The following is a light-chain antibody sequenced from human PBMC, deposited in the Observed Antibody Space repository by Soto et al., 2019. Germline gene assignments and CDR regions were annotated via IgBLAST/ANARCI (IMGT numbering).Light chain of an antibody. CDR2: DTS. V-gene: IGKV3-20*01. CDR3: QQYGSSPGT. Sequence: EIVLTQSPGTLSFSPGERATPSCRASQSVRDRYLAWYQQKPGQAPSLLIYDTSTRATGVPDRFSGSGSGTDFALTISRVEPEDFAIYFCQQYGSSPGTFGQGTKVDI. J-gene: IGKJ1*01. CDR1: QSVRDRY.